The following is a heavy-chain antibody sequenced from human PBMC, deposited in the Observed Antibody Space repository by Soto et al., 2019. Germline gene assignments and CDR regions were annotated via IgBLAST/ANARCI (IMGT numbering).Heavy chain of an antibody. CDR1: DDSINSDKYY. CDR2: IDYRGNA. D-gene: IGHD5-12*01. V-gene: IGHV4-39*01. Sequence: QLQLQESGPGLVKPSETLSLTCSVSDDSINSDKYYWGWIRQPPGKGLEWIGSIDYRGNAYYNPSLQTRATISLDKSKSQFSLKLNSVTAADSAVYFCARLEGLATISYYFDFWGPGDLVTVSS. J-gene: IGHJ4*02. CDR3: ARLEGLATISYYFDF.